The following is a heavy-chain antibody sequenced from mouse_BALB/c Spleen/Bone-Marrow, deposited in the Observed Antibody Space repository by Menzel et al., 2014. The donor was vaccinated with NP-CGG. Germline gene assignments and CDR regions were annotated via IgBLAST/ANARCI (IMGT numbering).Heavy chain of an antibody. CDR1: GYAFSSSW. Sequence: VKLQESGPELVKPGASVKISCKAPGYAFSSSWMNWVKQRPGQGLEWIGRIYPGDGDTNYNGKFKGKATLTADKSSSTAYMQLSSLTSVDSAVYFCVRGGNYRFDYWGQGTTLTVSS. CDR2: IYPGDGDT. V-gene: IGHV1-82*01. D-gene: IGHD2-1*01. CDR3: VRGGNYRFDY. J-gene: IGHJ2*01.